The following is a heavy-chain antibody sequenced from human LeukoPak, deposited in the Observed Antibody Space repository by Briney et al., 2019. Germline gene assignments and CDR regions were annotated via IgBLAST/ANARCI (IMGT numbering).Heavy chain of an antibody. J-gene: IGHJ4*02. Sequence: GGSLRLSCAASGFTFSDYWMSWVRQAPGKGLEWVSAISGSGGSTYYADSVKGRFTISRDNSKNTLYLQMNSLRAEDTAVYYCAKNSEQGAPAPLDYWGQGTLVTVSS. V-gene: IGHV3-23*01. CDR1: GFTFSDYW. D-gene: IGHD4/OR15-4a*01. CDR3: AKNSEQGAPAPLDY. CDR2: ISGSGGST.